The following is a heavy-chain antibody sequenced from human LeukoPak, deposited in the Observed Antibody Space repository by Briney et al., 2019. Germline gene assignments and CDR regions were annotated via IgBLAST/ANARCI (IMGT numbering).Heavy chain of an antibody. V-gene: IGHV1-8*01. CDR2: MNPKRGNT. D-gene: IGHD6-13*01. Sequence: ASVKVSCKASGYSLTSFDINWVRQGPGPGLEWMGWMNPKRGNTGYAPTFQGRVTITRDTSIDTAFMELSSLRPDDTAVYYCARGGSSSSYYNNYGMDVWGQGTTITVSS. CDR3: ARGGSSSSYYNNYGMDV. J-gene: IGHJ6*02. CDR1: GYSLTSFD.